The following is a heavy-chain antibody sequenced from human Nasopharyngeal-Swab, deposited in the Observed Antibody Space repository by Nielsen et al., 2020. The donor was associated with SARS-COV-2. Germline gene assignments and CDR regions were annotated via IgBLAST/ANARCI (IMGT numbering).Heavy chain of an antibody. V-gene: IGHV3-23*01. CDR1: GFTFSSYA. CDR3: AKKLENILRYFDWLLDAFDI. J-gene: IGHJ3*02. CDR2: LSGSGGST. Sequence: GESLKISCAASGFTFSSYAMSWVRQAPGKGLEWVSALSGSGGSTYYADSVKGRFTISRDNSKNTLYLQMNSLRAEDTAVYYCAKKLENILRYFDWLLDAFDIWGQGTMVTVSS. D-gene: IGHD3-9*01.